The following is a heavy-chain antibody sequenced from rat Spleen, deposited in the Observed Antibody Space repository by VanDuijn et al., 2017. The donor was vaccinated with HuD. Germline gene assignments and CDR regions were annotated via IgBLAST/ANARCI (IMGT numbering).Heavy chain of an antibody. D-gene: IGHD1-11*01. J-gene: IGHJ2*01. Sequence: EVQLVESGGGLVQPGRSLKLSCAASGFTFSDYYMAWVHQAPKKGLEWVASISYEGTSTYYGDSVKGRFTISRDNAKSTLYLQMNSLRSEDTATYFCARHEDYGGYSRDYFGYWGQGVMVTVSS. CDR2: ISYEGTST. CDR1: GFTFSDYY. CDR3: ARHEDYGGYSRDYFGY. V-gene: IGHV5-22*01.